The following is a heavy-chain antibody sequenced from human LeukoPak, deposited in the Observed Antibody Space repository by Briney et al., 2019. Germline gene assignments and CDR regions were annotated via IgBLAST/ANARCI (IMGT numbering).Heavy chain of an antibody. D-gene: IGHD3-3*01. J-gene: IGHJ4*02. V-gene: IGHV3-48*04. CDR2: ITPTSTTI. Sequence: GGSLRLSCAASGFSFSTYNMIWVRQAPGKGLECISYITPTSTTIHYADSVKGRFAVSRVNANSLLYLQMNSLRVEDTAVYYCARVVSGVTGGDYWGQGTLVSVSS. CDR3: ARVVSGVTGGDY. CDR1: GFSFSTYN.